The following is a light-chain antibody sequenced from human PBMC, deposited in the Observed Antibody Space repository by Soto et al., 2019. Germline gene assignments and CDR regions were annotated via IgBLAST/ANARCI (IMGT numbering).Light chain of an antibody. J-gene: IGLJ1*01. Sequence: QSALTQPASVSGSPGQSITISCTGTSSDVGGYNYVSWYQQQSGKAPKLMIHEVSSRPSGVSNRFSGSKSGNTASLTISGLQAEDEADYYCSSYTSSRAYVFXIGTKGTVL. CDR3: SSYTSSRAYV. V-gene: IGLV2-14*01. CDR2: EVS. CDR1: SSDVGGYNY.